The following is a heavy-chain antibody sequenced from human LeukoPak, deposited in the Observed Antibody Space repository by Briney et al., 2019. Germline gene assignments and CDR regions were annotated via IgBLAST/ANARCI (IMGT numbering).Heavy chain of an antibody. J-gene: IGHJ4*02. Sequence: GRALRLSSAASSCTLFRCSMHWVGQAPGREAEGVAVISYDGSIKNYASSVKDGLTISRDNYKNTVALLLTSLREAATSAYYSLRIGDNDDWDVPFEYWGQGTLVTVSS. CDR2: ISYDGSIK. CDR3: LRIGDNDDWDVPFEY. CDR1: SCTLFRCS. D-gene: IGHD3-9*01. V-gene: IGHV3-30*04.